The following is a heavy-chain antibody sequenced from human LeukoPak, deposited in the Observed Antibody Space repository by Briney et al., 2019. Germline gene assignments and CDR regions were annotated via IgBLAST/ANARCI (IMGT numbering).Heavy chain of an antibody. CDR3: AKFSRGIPAAADC. CDR2: VNHSGST. V-gene: IGHV4-34*08. J-gene: IGHJ4*02. D-gene: IGHD6-13*01. Sequence: GSLRLSCAASGFTFSSYSMNWVRQAPGKGLEWIGEVNHSGSTNYNPSLKSRVTISVDTSKNQFSLKLTSVTAADTAVYYCAKFSRGIPAAADCWGPGTLVTVSS. CDR1: GFTFSSYS.